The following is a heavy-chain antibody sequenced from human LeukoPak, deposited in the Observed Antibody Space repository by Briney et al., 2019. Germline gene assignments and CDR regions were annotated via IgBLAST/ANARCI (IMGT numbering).Heavy chain of an antibody. CDR1: GGSISSYY. D-gene: IGHD2-2*01. Sequence: PSETLSLTCTVSGGSISSYYWSWIRQPPGKGLEWIGYIYYSGSTNYNPSLKSRVTISVDTSKNQFSLKLSSVTAADTAVYYCAREVAVKYQLLSNAFDIWGQGTMVTVSS. J-gene: IGHJ3*02. CDR2: IYYSGST. V-gene: IGHV4-59*12. CDR3: AREVAVKYQLLSNAFDI.